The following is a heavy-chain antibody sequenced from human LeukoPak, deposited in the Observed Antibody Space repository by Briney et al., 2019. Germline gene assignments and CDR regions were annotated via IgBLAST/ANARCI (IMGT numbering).Heavy chain of an antibody. CDR2: INGNDGST. J-gene: IGHJ4*02. CDR1: GYTFDNFY. V-gene: IGHV1-2*02. D-gene: IGHD1-14*01. Sequence: ASVKVSCKASGYTFDNFYIHWVRQAPGQGPEWMGWINGNDGSTKYAQKLQGRVTITRVTAISTVYMDLSGLRPDDTAIYYCARDEGSTYNQLDYWGQGTLVTVTS. CDR3: ARDEGSTYNQLDY.